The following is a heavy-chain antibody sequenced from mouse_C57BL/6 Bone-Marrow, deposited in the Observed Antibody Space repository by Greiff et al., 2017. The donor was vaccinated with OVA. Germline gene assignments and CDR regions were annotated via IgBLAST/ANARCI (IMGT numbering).Heavy chain of an antibody. D-gene: IGHD4-1*01. J-gene: IGHJ4*01. Sequence: VQLQQPGPELVKPGASVKMSCKASGYTFTDYNMHWVKQSHGKSLEWIGYINPNNGGTSYNQKFKGKATLTVNKSSSTAYMELRSLTSEDSAVYCCARFPSWDYYAMDYWGQGTSVTVSS. V-gene: IGHV1-22*01. CDR3: ARFPSWDYYAMDY. CDR2: INPNNGGT. CDR1: GYTFTDYN.